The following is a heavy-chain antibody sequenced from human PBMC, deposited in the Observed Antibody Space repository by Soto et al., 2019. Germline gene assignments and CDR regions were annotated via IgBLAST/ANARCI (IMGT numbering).Heavy chain of an antibody. D-gene: IGHD6-13*01. Sequence: QVQLVESGGGLVKPGGSLRLSCAASGFTFSDYYMSWIRQAPGKGLEWVSYISSSGSTIYYADSVKGRFTISRANAKNSLYLQRNSLRAEDTAVYYCAREGDSSSWYWYYGMDVWGQGTTVTVSS. J-gene: IGHJ6*02. V-gene: IGHV3-11*01. CDR2: ISSSGSTI. CDR1: GFTFSDYY. CDR3: AREGDSSSWYWYYGMDV.